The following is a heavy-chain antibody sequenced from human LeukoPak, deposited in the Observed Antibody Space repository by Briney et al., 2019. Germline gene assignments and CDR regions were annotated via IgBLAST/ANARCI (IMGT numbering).Heavy chain of an antibody. V-gene: IGHV3-9*01. CDR3: AKVNLPRLAVAGFFDY. J-gene: IGHJ4*02. CDR2: ISWNSGSV. D-gene: IGHD6-19*01. Sequence: GGSLRLSCAASGFTFDDDAMNWVRQAPGKGLEWVSGISWNSGSVGYADSVKGRFTISRDNAKNSLYLQMNSLRAEDTALYYCAKVNLPRLAVAGFFDYWGQGTLVTVSS. CDR1: GFTFDDDA.